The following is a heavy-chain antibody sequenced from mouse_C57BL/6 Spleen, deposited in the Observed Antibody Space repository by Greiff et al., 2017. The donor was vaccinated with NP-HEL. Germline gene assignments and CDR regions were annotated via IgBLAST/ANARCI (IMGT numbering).Heavy chain of an antibody. J-gene: IGHJ1*03. CDR1: GYTFTSYG. CDR3: ARDYYGSSDPWYVDV. CDR2: IYPRSGNT. D-gene: IGHD1-1*01. Sequence: VKLVESGAELARPGASVKLSCKASGYTFTSYGISWVKQRTGQGLEWIGEIYPRSGNTYYNDKFKGKATLTADKSSSTAYMELRSLTSEDSAVYFCARDYYGSSDPWYVDVWGTGTTVTVSS. V-gene: IGHV1-81*01.